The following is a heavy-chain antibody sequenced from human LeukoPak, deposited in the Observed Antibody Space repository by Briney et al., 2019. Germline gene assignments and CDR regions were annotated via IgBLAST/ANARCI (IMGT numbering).Heavy chain of an antibody. CDR1: GFTFSSYA. CDR2: ISGSGGST. D-gene: IGHD3-10*01. Sequence: GGSLRLSCAASGFTFSSYAMSWVRQAPGKGLEWVSAISGSGGSTYYADSVKGRFTISRDNSENTLSLQMNSLRAEDAAVYYCAKDLVPGVRGVTNYFDYWGQGTLVTVSS. V-gene: IGHV3-23*01. CDR3: AKDLVPGVRGVTNYFDY. J-gene: IGHJ4*02.